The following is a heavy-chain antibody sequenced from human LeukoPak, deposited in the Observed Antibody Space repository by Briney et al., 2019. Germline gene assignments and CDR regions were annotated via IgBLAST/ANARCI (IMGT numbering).Heavy chain of an antibody. V-gene: IGHV1-2*02. CDR3: ARDRYGDGFAHFDY. Sequence: ASVKVSFKASGYTFTSYAMHWVRQAPGQGLEWMGWITPGGGTNFPQKFQGRVAITWHTSITTAYMDLSSLTSDDTAVYYCARDRYGDGFAHFDYWGQGALVPVSS. D-gene: IGHD5-24*01. CDR2: ITPGGGT. CDR1: GYTFTSYA. J-gene: IGHJ4*02.